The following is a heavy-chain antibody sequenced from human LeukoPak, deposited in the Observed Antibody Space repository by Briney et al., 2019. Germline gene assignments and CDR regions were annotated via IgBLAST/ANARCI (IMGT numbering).Heavy chain of an antibody. CDR3: AKVWFGDRYFFDY. CDR2: IRYDGSNK. V-gene: IGHV3-30*02. D-gene: IGHD3-10*01. CDR1: GFTVSSNY. J-gene: IGHJ4*02. Sequence: GGSLRLSCVASGFTVSSNYMSWVRQAPGKGLEWVAFIRYDGSNKYYADSVKGRFTISRDNSKNTLYLQMNSLRAEDTAVYYCAKVWFGDRYFFDYWGQVTLVTVSS.